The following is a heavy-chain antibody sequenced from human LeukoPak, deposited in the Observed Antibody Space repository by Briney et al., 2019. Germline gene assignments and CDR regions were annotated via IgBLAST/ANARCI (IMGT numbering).Heavy chain of an antibody. CDR1: GFTLSSYA. CDR3: ILCVPYTRGGVIVD. V-gene: IGHV3-15*01. CDR2: IKSKGNGETT. J-gene: IGHJ4*02. Sequence: GGSLRLSCAASGFTLSSYAMTWVRQAPGKGLERVGRIKSKGNGETTDYGAPVQGRFTISSDDSKNMLYLQMNSLKSEDTAMDCCILCVPYTRGGVIVDWGQGTLVTVSS. D-gene: IGHD3-16*01.